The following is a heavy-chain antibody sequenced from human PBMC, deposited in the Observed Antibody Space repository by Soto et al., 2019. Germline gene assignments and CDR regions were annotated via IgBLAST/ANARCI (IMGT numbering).Heavy chain of an antibody. CDR2: IHPSGGTS. Sequence: QVQLVQSGAEVKKPGASVKVSCKASGYTFAPYYIHWVRQAPGQGLEWMGVIHPSGGTSTYAQKFQGRITMAGDPSTGTVFMELSRLRSEDTAIYYCARDGAMTTVTIFAFWGQGTLVAVSS. D-gene: IGHD4-17*01. CDR1: GYTFAPYY. V-gene: IGHV1-46*01. J-gene: IGHJ4*02. CDR3: ARDGAMTTVTIFAF.